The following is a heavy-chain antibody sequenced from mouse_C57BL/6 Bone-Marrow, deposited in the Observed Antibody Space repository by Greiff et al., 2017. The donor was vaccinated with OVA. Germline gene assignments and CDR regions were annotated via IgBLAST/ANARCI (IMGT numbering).Heavy chain of an antibody. CDR3: ARGGDGYYCYFDY. CDR2: IYPGDGDT. J-gene: IGHJ2*01. D-gene: IGHD2-3*01. CDR1: GYAFSSSW. Sequence: VQLQQSGPELVKPGASVKISCKASGYAFSSSWMNWVKQRPGKGLECIGRIYPGDGDTNYNGKFKGKATLTADKSSSTAYMQLSSLTSEDSAVYFCARGGDGYYCYFDYWGQGTTLTVSS. V-gene: IGHV1-82*01.